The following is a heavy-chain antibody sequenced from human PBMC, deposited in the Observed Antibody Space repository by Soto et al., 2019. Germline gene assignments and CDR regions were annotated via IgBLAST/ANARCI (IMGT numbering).Heavy chain of an antibody. Sequence: QVHLQESGPGLVRPSETLSLTCIVSGGTISNYYWSWVRQPAGKGLEWIGRVSASGNTNYNPSLRGRVTMSVDTSKNQFSLKLSFVTAADTAVYFCARDSMVRGRSIDWLDPWGQGTLVTVSS. V-gene: IGHV4-4*07. CDR1: GGTISNYY. CDR3: ARDSMVRGRSIDWLDP. CDR2: VSASGNT. D-gene: IGHD3-10*01. J-gene: IGHJ5*02.